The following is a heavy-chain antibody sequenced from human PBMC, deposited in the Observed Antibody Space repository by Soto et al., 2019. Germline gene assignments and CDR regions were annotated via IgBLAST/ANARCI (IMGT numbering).Heavy chain of an antibody. CDR3: ASSLGYCSGGSCHFDP. CDR1: GGSFSGYY. V-gene: IGHV4-34*01. D-gene: IGHD2-15*01. CDR2: INHSGST. Sequence: QVQLQQWGAGLLKPSETLSLTCAVYGGSFSGYYWSWIRQPPGKGLEWIGEINHSGSTNYNPSLKSRVTISVDTYKNQFSLKLSSVTAADTAVYYCASSLGYCSGGSCHFDPWGQGTLVTVSS. J-gene: IGHJ5*02.